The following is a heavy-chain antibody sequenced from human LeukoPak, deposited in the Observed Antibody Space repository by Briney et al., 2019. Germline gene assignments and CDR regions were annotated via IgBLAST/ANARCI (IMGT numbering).Heavy chain of an antibody. Sequence: SGTLSLTCTVSGGSISSYYWSWIRQPPGKGLEWIGYIYYSGSTNYNPSLKSRVTISVDTSKNQFSLKLSSVTAADTAVYYCARHTLGGDSSGYYYGPSYYYMDVWGKGTTVTVSS. J-gene: IGHJ6*03. V-gene: IGHV4-59*01. CDR1: GGSISSYY. CDR2: IYYSGST. D-gene: IGHD3-22*01. CDR3: ARHTLGGDSSGYYYGPSYYYMDV.